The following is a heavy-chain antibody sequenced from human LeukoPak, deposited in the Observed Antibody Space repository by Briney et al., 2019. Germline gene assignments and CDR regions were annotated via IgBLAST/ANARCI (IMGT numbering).Heavy chain of an antibody. V-gene: IGHV3-30*18. Sequence: GGSLRLSCAASGFTFSSYGMHWVRQAPGKGLEWVAVISYDGSNKYYADSVKGRFTISRDNSKNTLYLQMNSLGAEDTAVYYCAKLHAPADFSSTICYAKNWFDPWGQGTLVTVSS. CDR2: ISYDGSNK. CDR3: AKLHAPADFSSTICYAKNWFDP. D-gene: IGHD2-2*01. J-gene: IGHJ5*01. CDR1: GFTFSSYG.